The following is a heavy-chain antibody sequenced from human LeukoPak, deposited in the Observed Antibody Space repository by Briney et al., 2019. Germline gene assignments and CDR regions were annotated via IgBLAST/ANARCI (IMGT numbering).Heavy chain of an antibody. D-gene: IGHD3-3*01. Sequence: GASVKVSCKASGGTFSSYAISWVRQAPGHGLEWMGGIIPIFGTANYAQKFQGRVTITADESTSTAYMELSSLRSEDTAVYYCARSWGIFGDDYWGQGTLVTVSS. V-gene: IGHV1-69*13. J-gene: IGHJ4*02. CDR2: IIPIFGTA. CDR1: GGTFSSYA. CDR3: ARSWGIFGDDY.